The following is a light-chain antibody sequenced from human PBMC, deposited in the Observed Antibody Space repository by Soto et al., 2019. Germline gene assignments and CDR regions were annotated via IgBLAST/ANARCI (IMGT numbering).Light chain of an antibody. Sequence: EIVLTQSPGTLSLSPGARATLSCRASQSISINSFAWYQQNPGQAPRLLIYGASSRATGIPDRFSGSGSGTEFTLTISGLEPEDSAVYYCQQYGGMWTFGQGTKVDIK. CDR3: QQYGGMWT. V-gene: IGKV3-20*01. J-gene: IGKJ1*01. CDR2: GAS. CDR1: QSISINS.